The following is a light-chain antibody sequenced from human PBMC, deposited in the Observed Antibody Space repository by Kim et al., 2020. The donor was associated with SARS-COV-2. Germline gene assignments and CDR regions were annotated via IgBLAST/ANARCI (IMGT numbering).Light chain of an antibody. J-gene: IGLJ2*01. Sequence: SYELTQPLSVSVAPGKTARITCGGNNIGSKSVHWYQQKPGQAPVLVIYYDSDRPSGIPERFSGSNSGNTATLTISRVEAGDEADYYCQVWDSGVVFGGGTQLTVL. CDR2: YDS. V-gene: IGLV3-21*04. CDR1: NIGSKS. CDR3: QVWDSGVV.